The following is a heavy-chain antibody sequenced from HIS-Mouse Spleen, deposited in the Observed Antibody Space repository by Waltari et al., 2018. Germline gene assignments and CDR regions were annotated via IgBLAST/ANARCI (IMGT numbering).Heavy chain of an antibody. V-gene: IGHV1-2*02. CDR1: GYTFTGHY. Sequence: QVQLVQSGAEVKKPGASVKVSCKASGYTFTGHYMHWVRQAPGQGLEWMGWINPNSGGTNYAQKFQGRVTMTRDTSISTAYMELSRLRSDDTAVYYCARDLLILSYYYYGMDVWGQGTTVTVSS. CDR3: ARDLLILSYYYYGMDV. J-gene: IGHJ6*02. D-gene: IGHD2-8*02. CDR2: INPNSGGT.